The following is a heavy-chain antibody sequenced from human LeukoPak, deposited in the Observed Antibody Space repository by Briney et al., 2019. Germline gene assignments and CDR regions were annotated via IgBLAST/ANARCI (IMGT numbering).Heavy chain of an antibody. J-gene: IGHJ6*03. Sequence: PSETLSLTCTVSGGSISSYYWSWIRQPPGKGLEWIGSIYYSGTTYYNPSLKSRVTISVDTSKNHFSLRLSSVTAADTAVYYCARQKEGYYDSVGPIYYYMDVWGKGTTVTVSS. CDR2: IYYSGTT. CDR3: ARQKEGYYDSVGPIYYYMDV. V-gene: IGHV4-39*01. D-gene: IGHD3-22*01. CDR1: GGSISSYY.